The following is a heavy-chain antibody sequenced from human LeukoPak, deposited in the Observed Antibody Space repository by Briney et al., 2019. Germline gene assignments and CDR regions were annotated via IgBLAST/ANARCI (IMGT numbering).Heavy chain of an antibody. Sequence: SETLFLTCTVSSGSISSYYWSWIRRPPGKGLEWIGYIYYSGSTNYSPSLKSRVTISVDTSKNQFSLKLSSVTAADTAVYFCARTTEGGYTYDYFYYYYMDVWGKGTTVTISS. CDR1: SGSISSYY. D-gene: IGHD5-18*01. J-gene: IGHJ6*03. CDR2: IYYSGST. CDR3: ARTTEGGYTYDYFYYYYMDV. V-gene: IGHV4-59*12.